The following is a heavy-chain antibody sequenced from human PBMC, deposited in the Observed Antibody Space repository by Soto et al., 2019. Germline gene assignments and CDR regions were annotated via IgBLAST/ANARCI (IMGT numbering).Heavy chain of an antibody. D-gene: IGHD2-21*02. CDR2: INPNSDVT. Sequence: ASVKVSCKASGYTFNGYYMHWVRQAPGQGLEWMGWINPNSDVTNYAQKFQGRVTMTRDTSSSTAYMELSSLRSDDTAVYYCARGGTVVTGRVQDAFDIWGQGTMVTVSS. CDR3: ARGGTVVTGRVQDAFDI. CDR1: GYTFNGYY. J-gene: IGHJ3*02. V-gene: IGHV1-2*02.